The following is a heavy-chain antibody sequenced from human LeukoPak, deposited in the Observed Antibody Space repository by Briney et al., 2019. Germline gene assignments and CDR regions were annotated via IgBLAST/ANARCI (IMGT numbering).Heavy chain of an antibody. D-gene: IGHD6-19*01. CDR3: ARGRLARSPYFDY. Sequence: PSETLSLTCTVSGGSISSYYWSWIRQPPGKGLEWIGYIYYSGSTDYNPSLKSRVTIPVETSKNQFSLNLSSVTAADTAVYYCARGRLARSPYFDYWGQGTLVTVSS. CDR2: IYYSGST. V-gene: IGHV4-59*01. J-gene: IGHJ4*02. CDR1: GGSISSYY.